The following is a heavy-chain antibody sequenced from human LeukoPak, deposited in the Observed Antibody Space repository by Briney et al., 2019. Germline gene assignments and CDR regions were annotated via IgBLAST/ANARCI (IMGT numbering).Heavy chain of an antibody. CDR1: GYTFTSYG. V-gene: IGHV1-18*01. CDR3: ARDEGYYDFWSGYYKGYYYYMDV. J-gene: IGHJ6*03. Sequence: ASVKVSCKASGYTFTSYGISWVRQAPGQGLEWMGWISAYNGNTNYAQKLQGRVTMTTDTSTSTAYMELRSLRSDDTAVYYCARDEGYYDFWSGYYKGYYYYMDVWGKGTTATVSS. CDR2: ISAYNGNT. D-gene: IGHD3-3*01.